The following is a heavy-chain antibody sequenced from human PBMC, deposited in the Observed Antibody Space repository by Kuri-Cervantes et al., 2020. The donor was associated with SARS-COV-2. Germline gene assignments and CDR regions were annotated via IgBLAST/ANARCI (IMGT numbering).Heavy chain of an antibody. J-gene: IGHJ3*02. CDR2: INWNSGSI. D-gene: IGHD5-12*01. CDR3: ASVGALRPYDAFDI. Sequence: GESLKISCVASGFAFEDYGMGWVRQVPGKGLEWVSGINWNSGSIGYVDSVKGRFTISRDNAKNSLYLQMNSLRAEDTAVYYCASVGALRPYDAFDIWGQGTMVTVSS. V-gene: IGHV3-20*04. CDR1: GFAFEDYG.